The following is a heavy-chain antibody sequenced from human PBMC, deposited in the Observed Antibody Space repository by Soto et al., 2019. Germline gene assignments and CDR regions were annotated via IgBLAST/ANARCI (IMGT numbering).Heavy chain of an antibody. CDR1: GGSVSSYY. J-gene: IGHJ3*02. Sequence: PSETLSLTCTVSGGSVSSYYWSWIRQSPEKGLEWIGDIYYSGSTKYKPSLKSRVTISVDTSKNQFSLKLSSVTAADTAVYYCERGRFLFLEWSPRAFDIWCQGIMVTVS. D-gene: IGHD3-3*01. CDR2: IYYSGST. V-gene: IGHV4-59*02. CDR3: ERGRFLFLEWSPRAFDI.